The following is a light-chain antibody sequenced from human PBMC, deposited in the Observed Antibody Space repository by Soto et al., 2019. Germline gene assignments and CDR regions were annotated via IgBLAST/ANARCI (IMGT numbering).Light chain of an antibody. CDR1: KEMSTY. CDR3: QQLHSYPYT. J-gene: IGKJ2*01. Sequence: IPLTQSPASLSASVGDRVTITCRASKEMSTYLAWYQQKPGIAPKLLIYAASTLQSGVPSRFSGSGSGTDFTLSINSLQPEDFATYYCQQLHSYPYTFGQGTKLEIK. V-gene: IGKV1-9*01. CDR2: AAS.